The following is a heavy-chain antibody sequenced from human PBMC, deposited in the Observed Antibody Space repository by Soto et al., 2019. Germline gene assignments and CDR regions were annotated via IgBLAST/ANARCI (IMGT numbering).Heavy chain of an antibody. D-gene: IGHD2-21*02. V-gene: IGHV1-69*13. CDR1: GGTFSSYA. J-gene: IGHJ6*02. CDR3: ARSYCGGDCYSPYYYYYYGMDV. CDR2: IIPIFGTA. Sequence: GASLKVSCKSSGGTFSSYAISWVRQAPGQGLEWMGGIIPIFGTANYAQKFQGRVTITADESTSTAYMELSSLRSEDTAVYYCARSYCGGDCYSPYYYYYYGMDVWGQGTTVTVSS.